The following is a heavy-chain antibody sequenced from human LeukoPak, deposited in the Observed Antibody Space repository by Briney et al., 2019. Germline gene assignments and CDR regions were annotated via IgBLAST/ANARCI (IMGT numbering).Heavy chain of an antibody. CDR1: GFSISGYA. Sequence: PGGSLRLSCAASGFSISGYAMSWVRQAPGKGLVWVSGTNTDGSSTMYADSVKGRFTIARDNAKNTLHLQMNSLRAEDTAVYYCYGGNAEHWGQGTLVTVSS. CDR2: TNTDGSST. V-gene: IGHV3-74*03. D-gene: IGHD4-23*01. J-gene: IGHJ1*01. CDR3: YGGNAEH.